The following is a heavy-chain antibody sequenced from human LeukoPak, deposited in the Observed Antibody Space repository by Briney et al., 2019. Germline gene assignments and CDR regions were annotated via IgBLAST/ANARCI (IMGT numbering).Heavy chain of an antibody. V-gene: IGHV4-59*08. D-gene: IGHD5-12*01. CDR3: ARHGGESIVAMILHAFDI. CDR1: GGSISSYS. CDR2: MYYSGST. J-gene: IGHJ3*02. Sequence: SETLSLTCTASGGSISSYSWSWIRQPPGKGLEWIGSMYYSGSTNYNPSLKSRVTMSVDTSNNKLPLRLSSVTAADTDVYYCARHGGESIVAMILHAFDIWGQGTMVTVSS.